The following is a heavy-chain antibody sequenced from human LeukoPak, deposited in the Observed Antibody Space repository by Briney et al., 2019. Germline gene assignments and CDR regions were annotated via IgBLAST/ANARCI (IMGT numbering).Heavy chain of an antibody. D-gene: IGHD2-21*02. CDR3: ARDAPSFGDCDGNWFDP. Sequence: GGSLRLSCAASGFTFSGYTMNWVRQAPGKGLEWLGYSSGSSGSIKYADSVTGRFTISRDNAKDTLYLHMNSLRPEDTAVYYCARDAPSFGDCDGNWFDPWGQGTLV. J-gene: IGHJ5*02. V-gene: IGHV3-48*01. CDR1: GFTFSGYT. CDR2: SSGSSGSI.